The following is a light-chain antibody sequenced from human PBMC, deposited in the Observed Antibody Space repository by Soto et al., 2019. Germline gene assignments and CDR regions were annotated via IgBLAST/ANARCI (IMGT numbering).Light chain of an antibody. J-gene: IGLJ1*01. CDR2: DVG. CDR1: RSDVGAHNF. V-gene: IGLV2-14*01. CDR3: SSFTTISTYV. Sequence: QSVRTQPASVSGSPGQSITISCTGNRSDVGAHNFFSWYQQHPGKAPKLMIYDVGNRPSGVSNRFSGSKSGNTASLTISGLQAEDEANYYCSSFTTISTYVFGTGTKVTVL.